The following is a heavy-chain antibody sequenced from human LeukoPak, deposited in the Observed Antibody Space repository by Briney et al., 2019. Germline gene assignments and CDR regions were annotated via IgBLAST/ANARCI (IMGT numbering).Heavy chain of an antibody. CDR2: ISSSSSYI. Sequence: GGSLRLSCAASGFTSSSYSMNWVRQAPGKGLEWVSSISSSSSYIYYADSVKGRFTISRDNAKNSLYLQMNSLRAEDTAVYYCAGGLRFLEWLSRDYWGQGTLVTVSS. CDR1: GFTSSSYS. D-gene: IGHD3-3*01. J-gene: IGHJ4*02. CDR3: AGGLRFLEWLSRDY. V-gene: IGHV3-21*01.